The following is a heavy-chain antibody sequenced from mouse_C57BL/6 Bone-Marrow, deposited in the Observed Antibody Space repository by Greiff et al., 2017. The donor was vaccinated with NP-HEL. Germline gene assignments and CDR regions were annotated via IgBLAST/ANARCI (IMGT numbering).Heavy chain of an antibody. V-gene: IGHV10-1*01. CDR3: VRQGYDGYYLDY. J-gene: IGHJ2*01. CDR1: GFSFNTYA. D-gene: IGHD2-3*01. Sequence: DVMLVESGGGLVQPKGSLKLSCAASGFSFNTYAMNWVRQAPGKGLEWVARIRSKSNNYATYYADSLKDRSTISRDDSESMLYLQMNNLKTEDTAMYYCVRQGYDGYYLDYWGQGTTLTVSS. CDR2: IRSKSNNYAT.